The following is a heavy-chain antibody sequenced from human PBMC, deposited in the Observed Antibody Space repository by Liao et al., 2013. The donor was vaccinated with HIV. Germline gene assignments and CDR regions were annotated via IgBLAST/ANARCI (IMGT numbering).Heavy chain of an antibody. Sequence: QVQLQESGPRLVKPSETLSLTCTVSGGSISNDDYYWTWIRQPPGKGLEWIGYIYYSGSAYYNPSLKSRVIISIDTSRNQFSLRLNSVTAADTAMYFCTRGSRGTVTPFQHWGQGTLVTVSS. CDR1: GGSISNDDYY. D-gene: IGHD4-17*01. CDR2: IYYSGSA. V-gene: IGHV4-30-4*08. CDR3: TRGSRGTVTPFQH. J-gene: IGHJ1*01.